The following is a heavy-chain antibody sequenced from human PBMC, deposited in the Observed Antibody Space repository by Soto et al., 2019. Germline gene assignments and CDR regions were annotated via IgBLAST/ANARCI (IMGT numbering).Heavy chain of an antibody. CDR1: GFTFDDYA. CDR3: AKDSDSSGYHFDY. Sequence: GGSLRLSCAASGFTFDDYAMHWVRQAPGKGLEWVSGISWNSGSIGYADSVKGRFTISRDNAKNSLYLQMNSLRAEDTALYYCAKDSDSSGYHFDYWGQGTLVTVSS. D-gene: IGHD3-22*01. CDR2: ISWNSGSI. V-gene: IGHV3-9*01. J-gene: IGHJ4*02.